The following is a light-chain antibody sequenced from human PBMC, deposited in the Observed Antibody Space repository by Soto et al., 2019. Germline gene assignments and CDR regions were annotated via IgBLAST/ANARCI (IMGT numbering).Light chain of an antibody. CDR1: QGIGDD. Sequence: DFQMTQSPSSLSASVGDRVTITCRASQGIGDDLGWYQQRPGEAPKRLIYGASILASGVPSRFSGSGSGTEFTLPISRLQPEDFATYFCLEHNTYPFTFGGGTKVEI. V-gene: IGKV1-17*01. CDR2: GAS. J-gene: IGKJ4*01. CDR3: LEHNTYPFT.